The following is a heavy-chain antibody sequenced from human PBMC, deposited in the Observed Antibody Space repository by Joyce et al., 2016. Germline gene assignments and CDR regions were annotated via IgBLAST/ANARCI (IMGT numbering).Heavy chain of an antibody. V-gene: IGHV1-69*12. Sequence: QVLLVQSGAAVKRPGSLLRVSCKSSGGDFSNYTVNWVRQAPGQRLEWMGGILPVFGDAKYAEEFQGRVTWTADQSTRTAYVELSSLTSADTAVYYCARGGTSSDHYFFYTLDVWGPGTTVIVSS. CDR2: ILPVFGDA. J-gene: IGHJ6*02. D-gene: IGHD1-14*01. CDR3: ARGGTSSDHYFFYTLDV. CDR1: GGDFSNYT.